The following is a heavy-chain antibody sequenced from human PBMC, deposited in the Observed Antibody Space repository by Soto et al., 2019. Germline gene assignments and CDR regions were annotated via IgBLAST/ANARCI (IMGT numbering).Heavy chain of an antibody. CDR3: ARIRNPRPDY. J-gene: IGHJ4*02. CDR2: INHSGST. Sequence: QVQLQQWGAGLLKPSETLSLTCAVYGGSFSGYYWSWIRQPPGKGLEWIGEINHSGSTNYNPSLKSRVTISVDTSKNQFSLKLSSVTAADTAVYYCARIRNPRPDYWGQGTLVTVSS. V-gene: IGHV4-34*01. CDR1: GGSFSGYY. D-gene: IGHD4-17*01.